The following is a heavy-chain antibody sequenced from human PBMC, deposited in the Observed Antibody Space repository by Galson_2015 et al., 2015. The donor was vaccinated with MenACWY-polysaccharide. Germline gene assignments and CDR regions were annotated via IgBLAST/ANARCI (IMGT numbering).Heavy chain of an antibody. Sequence: SLRLSCAASGFSFSDYNMNWVRQAPGKGLEWVSIISSSASYIYYVDSVKGRFTISRDNAKNSLYLQMNSLRAEDTAIYYCARADRNDGGRALDIWGQGTMVTVSS. D-gene: IGHD1-1*01. CDR2: ISSSASYI. V-gene: IGHV3-21*01. J-gene: IGHJ3*02. CDR1: GFSFSDYN. CDR3: ARADRNDGGRALDI.